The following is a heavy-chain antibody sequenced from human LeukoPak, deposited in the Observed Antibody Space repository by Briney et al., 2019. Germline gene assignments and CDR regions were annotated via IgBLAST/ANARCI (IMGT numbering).Heavy chain of an antibody. V-gene: IGHV1-69*05. Sequence: SVKVSCKASGGTFSSYAISWVRQAPGQGLEWMGGIIPIFGTANYAQKFQGRVTITTDESTSTAYMELSSLRSEDTAVYYCARVDCSSTSCRQRSYYYMDVWGKGTTVTVSS. CDR1: GGTFSSYA. CDR3: ARVDCSSTSCRQRSYYYMDV. J-gene: IGHJ6*03. D-gene: IGHD2-2*01. CDR2: IIPIFGTA.